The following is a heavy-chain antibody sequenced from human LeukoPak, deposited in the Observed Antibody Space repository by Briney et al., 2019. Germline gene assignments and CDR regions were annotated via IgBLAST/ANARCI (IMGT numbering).Heavy chain of an antibody. J-gene: IGHJ5*02. CDR1: GGSISSGDYY. D-gene: IGHD3-22*01. CDR2: MYYSGST. CDR3: ARPYYYDSRIDP. V-gene: IGHV4-30-4*01. Sequence: PSETLSLTCTVSGGSISSGDYYWSWIRQPPGKGLEWIAYMYYSGSTYYNPSLKSRVTMSADTSKNQLSLKLSSVTAADTAVYYCARPYYYDSRIDPWGQGTLVTVSS.